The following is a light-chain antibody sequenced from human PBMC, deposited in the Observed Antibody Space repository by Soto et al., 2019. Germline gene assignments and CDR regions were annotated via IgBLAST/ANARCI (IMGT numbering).Light chain of an antibody. J-gene: IGLJ1*01. CDR2: DVS. V-gene: IGLV2-18*02. CDR3: SSYTSSSTYV. CDR1: GRDVGTYNR. Sequence: QSVLTQPPSVSGSPGQSVAITCTGTGRDVGTYNRVSWYQQPPGTAPKLMIYDVSDQPSGVPDRFSGPKSGNTASLTISGLQAEDEADYYCSSYTSSSTYVFGTGTKVTVL.